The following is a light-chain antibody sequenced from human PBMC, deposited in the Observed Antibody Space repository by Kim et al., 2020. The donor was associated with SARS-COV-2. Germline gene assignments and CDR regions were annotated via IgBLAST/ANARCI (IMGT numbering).Light chain of an antibody. Sequence: GKPARSTCEGDDIVYETVCWYQPKASQVPVVVIPGETDRPSGIPERFSGTNSANTATLTISRVEGGDEAHYFCQVWDSRSDHWVFGGGTQLTVL. CDR3: QVWDSRSDHWV. V-gene: IGLV3-21*03. CDR2: GET. J-gene: IGLJ3*02. CDR1: DIVYET.